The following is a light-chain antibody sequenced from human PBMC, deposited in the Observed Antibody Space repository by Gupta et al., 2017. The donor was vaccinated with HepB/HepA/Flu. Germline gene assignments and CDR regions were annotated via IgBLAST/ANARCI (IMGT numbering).Light chain of an antibody. CDR3: CSHAGASTLI. CDR2: EVN. CDR1: DNDVGSYDL. J-gene: IGLJ2*01. Sequence: QSALTQPASVSGPPGQSITISCTGTDNDVGSYDLVSWYQQYPGKAPKLVIYEVNKRPSGVSNRFSGSKSGNTASLTISGPQAEDEADYSCCSHAGASTLIFGGGTKLTVL. V-gene: IGLV2-23*02.